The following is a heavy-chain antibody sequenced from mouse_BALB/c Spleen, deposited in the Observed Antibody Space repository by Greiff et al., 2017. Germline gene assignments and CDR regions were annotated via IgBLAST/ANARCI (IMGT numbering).Heavy chain of an antibody. J-gene: IGHJ2*01. Sequence: VQLVESGPGLVAPSQSLSITCTVSGFSLTGYGVNWVRQPPGKGLEWLGMIWGDGSTDYNSALKSRLSISKDNSKSQVFLKMNSLQTDDTARYYCARIYYDYGYYFDYWGQGTTLTVSS. D-gene: IGHD2-4*01. V-gene: IGHV2-6-7*01. CDR3: ARIYYDYGYYFDY. CDR2: IWGDGST. CDR1: GFSLTGYG.